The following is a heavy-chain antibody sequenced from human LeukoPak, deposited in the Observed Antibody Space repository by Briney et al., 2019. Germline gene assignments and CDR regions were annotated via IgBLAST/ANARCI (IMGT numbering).Heavy chain of an antibody. V-gene: IGHV3-48*01. CDR3: ARIPYYDILTGYYGYYYYCGMDV. D-gene: IGHD3-9*01. Sequence: GGSLRLSCAASGFTFSSYSMNWVRQAPGKGLEWVSYISSSSSTIYYADSVKGRFTISRDNAKNSLYLQMNSLRAEDTAVYYCARIPYYDILTGYYGYYYYCGMDVWGQGTTVTVSS. CDR2: ISSSSSTI. J-gene: IGHJ6*02. CDR1: GFTFSSYS.